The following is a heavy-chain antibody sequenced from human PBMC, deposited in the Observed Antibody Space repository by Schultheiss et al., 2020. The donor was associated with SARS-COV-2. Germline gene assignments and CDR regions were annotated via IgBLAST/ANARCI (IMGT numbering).Heavy chain of an antibody. CDR3: ASTGPRDHDYGDYGRYFQH. V-gene: IGHV4-38-2*01. J-gene: IGHJ1*01. CDR2: IYYSGST. Sequence: SETLSLTCAVSGYSISSGYYWGWIRQPPGKGLEWIGSIYYSGSTYYNPSLKSRVTISVDTSKNQFSLKLSSVTAADTAVYYCASTGPRDHDYGDYGRYFQHWGQGTLVTVSS. D-gene: IGHD4-17*01. CDR1: GYSISSGYY.